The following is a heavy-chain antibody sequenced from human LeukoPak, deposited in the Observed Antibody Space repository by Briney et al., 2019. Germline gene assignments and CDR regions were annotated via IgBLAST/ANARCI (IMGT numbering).Heavy chain of an antibody. D-gene: IGHD3-10*01. CDR3: ARDGSGVWFDY. CDR2: INAYNGDT. Sequence: ASVKVSCKASNYTFTSYGISWVRQAPGQGLEWMAWINAYNGDTNYAQKFQGRVTLTTETSASTAYMELRSLRSDDTAVYFCARDGSGVWFDYWGQGTLVTVSS. J-gene: IGHJ4*02. V-gene: IGHV1-18*01. CDR1: NYTFTSYG.